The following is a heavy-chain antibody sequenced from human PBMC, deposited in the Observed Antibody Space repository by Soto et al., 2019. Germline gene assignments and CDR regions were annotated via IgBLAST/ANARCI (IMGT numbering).Heavy chain of an antibody. CDR2: INHSGST. CDR1: GGSFSGYY. D-gene: IGHD2-2*01. CDR3: ASFGYCSSTSCNNWFDP. J-gene: IGHJ5*02. V-gene: IGHV4-34*01. Sequence: PSETLSLTCAVYGGSFSGYYWSWIRQPPGKGLEWIGEINHSGSTNYNPSLKSRVTISVDTSKNQFSLKLSSVTAADTAVYYCASFGYCSSTSCNNWFDPWGQGTLVTVS.